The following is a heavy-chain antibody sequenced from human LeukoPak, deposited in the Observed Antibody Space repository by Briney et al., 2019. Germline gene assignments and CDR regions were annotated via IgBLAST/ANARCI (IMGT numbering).Heavy chain of an antibody. CDR1: GGSISSYY. D-gene: IGHD6-19*01. CDR3: ARVPSSGQRDYYYYYYMDV. J-gene: IGHJ6*03. CDR2: IYYSGST. V-gene: IGHV4-59*01. Sequence: SETLSLTCTVSGGSISSYYWSWIRQPPGKGLEWIGYIYYSGSTNYNPSLKSRVTISVDTSKNQFSLKLSSVTAADTAVYYCARVPSSGQRDYYYYYYMDVWGKGTTVTVSS.